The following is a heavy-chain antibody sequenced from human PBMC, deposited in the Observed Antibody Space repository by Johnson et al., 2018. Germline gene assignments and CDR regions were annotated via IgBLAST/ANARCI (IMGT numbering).Heavy chain of an antibody. Sequence: QVQLVESGGAVVQPGGSLRLSCVASGFRFNKYGMHCVRQAPGKGLEWVAVISYDGSNKYYAHSVRGRFAFSRDNSKNTVYLQMNSLRPEDTSLDYCAKGGAGYYFDNCGQGSLVTVSP. CDR3: AKGGAGYYFDN. CDR1: GFRFNKYG. CDR2: ISYDGSNK. J-gene: IGHJ4*02. V-gene: IGHV3-30*18. D-gene: IGHD3-9*01.